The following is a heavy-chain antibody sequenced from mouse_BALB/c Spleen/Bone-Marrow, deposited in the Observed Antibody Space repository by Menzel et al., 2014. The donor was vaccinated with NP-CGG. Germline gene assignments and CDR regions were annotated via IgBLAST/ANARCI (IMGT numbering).Heavy chain of an antibody. D-gene: IGHD3-1*01. J-gene: IGHJ3*01. Sequence: VQLQQSGAELVKPGTSVKLSCKASGYNFTSYWINWVKLRPGQGLEWIGVIYPGSGSTSYTEKFRLKATLTVDTSSSTAYMQLSNLASEDSTCYYCARFSQNGLLADWGQGTLVTVAA. CDR3: ARFSQNGLLAD. CDR1: GYNFTSYW. CDR2: IYPGSGST. V-gene: IGHV1-55*01.